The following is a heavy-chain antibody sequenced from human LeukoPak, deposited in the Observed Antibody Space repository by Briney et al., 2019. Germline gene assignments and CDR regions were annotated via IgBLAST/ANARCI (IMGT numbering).Heavy chain of an antibody. J-gene: IGHJ5*02. CDR2: ISSDSSYM. V-gene: IGHV3-21*01. Sequence: GGSLRLSCAASGFTFSSYAMNWVRQAPGKGLEWVSSISSDSSYMNYADSVKGRFTISRDNAKNSLYLQMNSLRAEDTAVYYCARVSYWFDPWGQGTLVTVSS. CDR3: ARVSYWFDP. CDR1: GFTFSSYA.